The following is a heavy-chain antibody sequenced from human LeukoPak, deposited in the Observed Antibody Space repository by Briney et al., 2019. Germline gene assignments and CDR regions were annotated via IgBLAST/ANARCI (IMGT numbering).Heavy chain of an antibody. CDR2: ISVSDNST. CDR3: AKETVVVVAATPDAFDI. CDR1: GFTFSSYA. Sequence: GGSLRLSCAASGFTFSSYAMNWVRQAPGKGLEWVSSISVSDNSTYYADSVKGRFTISRDNSKNTVYLQMNSLRAEDTAVYYCAKETVVVVAATPDAFDIWGQGTMVTVSS. J-gene: IGHJ3*02. V-gene: IGHV3-23*01. D-gene: IGHD2-15*01.